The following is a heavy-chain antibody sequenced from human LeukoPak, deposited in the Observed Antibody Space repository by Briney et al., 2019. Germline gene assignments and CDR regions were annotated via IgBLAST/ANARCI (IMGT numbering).Heavy chain of an antibody. Sequence: PSETLSLTCAVSGGSISSGGYSWSWIRQPPGKGLEWIGYIYHSGSTYYNPSLKSRVTISVDRSKNQFSLKLSSVTAADTAVYYCARVPEYCSSTSCRRHFDYWGQGTLVTVSS. CDR3: ARVPEYCSSTSCRRHFDY. D-gene: IGHD2-2*01. V-gene: IGHV4-30-2*01. CDR2: IYHSGST. CDR1: GGSISSGGYS. J-gene: IGHJ4*02.